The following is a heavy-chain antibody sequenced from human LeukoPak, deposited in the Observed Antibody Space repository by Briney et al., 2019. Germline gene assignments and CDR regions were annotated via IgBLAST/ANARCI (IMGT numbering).Heavy chain of an antibody. CDR1: GFTFSTDD. D-gene: IGHD3-10*01. CDR3: ARARGGDHGSHYRYFDL. CDR2: IDPAGDT. Sequence: PGGSLRLSCAASGFTFSTDDMHWVRQGTGKGLEWVSAIDPAGDTYYTDSVKGRFTISREDAKNSFYLQMNSLRAGDTAVYYCARARGGDHGSHYRYFDLWGRGTLVTVSS. J-gene: IGHJ2*01. V-gene: IGHV3-13*01.